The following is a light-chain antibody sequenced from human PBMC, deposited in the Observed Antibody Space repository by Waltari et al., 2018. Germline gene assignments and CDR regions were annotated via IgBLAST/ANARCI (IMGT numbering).Light chain of an antibody. Sequence: SYELPQTPSVSVSPGQTANITCSGASLGEKYVSWYPQKAGQSPVRVIHKRPSGIPERFSGSSSGNTATLTISGTQAMDEADYYCHAWDTNTAVFGGGTKVTVL. CDR3: HAWDTNTAV. V-gene: IGLV3-1*01. J-gene: IGLJ2*01. CDR1: SLGEKY.